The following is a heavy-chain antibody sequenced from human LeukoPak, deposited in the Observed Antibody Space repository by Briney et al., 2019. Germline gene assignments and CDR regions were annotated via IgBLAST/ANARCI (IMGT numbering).Heavy chain of an antibody. J-gene: IGHJ4*02. V-gene: IGHV1-46*03. CDR3: ARTYYDILTGSPLGY. CDR2: INPSGGST. D-gene: IGHD3-9*01. Sequence: ASVKVSCKASGYTFTSYYMHWVQQAPGQGLEWMGIINPSGGSTSYAQKFQGRVTMTRDTSTSTVYMELSSLRSEDTAVYYCARTYYDILTGSPLGYWGQGTLVTVSS. CDR1: GYTFTSYY.